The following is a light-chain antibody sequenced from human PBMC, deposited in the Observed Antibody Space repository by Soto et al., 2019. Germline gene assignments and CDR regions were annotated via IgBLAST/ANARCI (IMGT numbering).Light chain of an antibody. Sequence: QSALTQPASVSGSPGQSITISCTGTSSDVGSGNFVSWFQQHPGKAPKLMIYEVTNRPSGVSYRFSGSKSGNTASLTISGLQAEDEADYYCSSFTTTNTWVFGGGTKRPS. V-gene: IGLV2-14*01. CDR3: SSFTTTNTWV. CDR2: EVT. CDR1: SSDVGSGNF. J-gene: IGLJ3*02.